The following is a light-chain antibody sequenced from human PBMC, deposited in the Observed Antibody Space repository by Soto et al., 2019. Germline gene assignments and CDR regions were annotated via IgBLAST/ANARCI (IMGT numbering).Light chain of an antibody. CDR2: GAS. J-gene: IGKJ3*01. CDR3: QHLNTFPMS. V-gene: IGKV1-9*01. Sequence: IQLTQSPSSLSASVGDRVTITCRASQGISSFLAGYQQKPGKAPNLLIYGASTLQNGVPSGFSGSGSGTDFTLTIGSLQPEDFATYYCQHLNTFPMSFGPGTKVDIK. CDR1: QGISSF.